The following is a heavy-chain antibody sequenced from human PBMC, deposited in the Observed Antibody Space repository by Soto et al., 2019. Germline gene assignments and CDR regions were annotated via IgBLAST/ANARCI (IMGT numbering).Heavy chain of an antibody. V-gene: IGHV6-1*01. CDR2: TYFRSKWYN. J-gene: IGHJ5*02. Sequence: QTLSLTCAISGDSASSNTASWNWIRQSPSRGLEWLGRTYFRSKWYNGYAVSVKSRIIINPDTSNNQFSLQLNSVTPENTAVYFCAKGDNLGPKTGYAFDPWGQGIMVTVSS. CDR1: GDSASSNTAS. D-gene: IGHD5-12*01. CDR3: AKGDNLGPKTGYAFDP.